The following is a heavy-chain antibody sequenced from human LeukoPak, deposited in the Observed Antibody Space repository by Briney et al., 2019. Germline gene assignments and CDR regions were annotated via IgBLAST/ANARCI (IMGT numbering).Heavy chain of an antibody. J-gene: IGHJ4*02. Sequence: GRSLRLSCAASGFTFSSYGMHWVRQAPGKGLEWVASTWSDGSNKYYADSVKGRFTISRDDAKNSLSLQMNSVRAEDTAVYYCAYTNNLKYWGQGTLVTVSS. CDR3: AYTNNLKY. V-gene: IGHV3-33*03. D-gene: IGHD2-8*01. CDR2: TWSDGSNK. CDR1: GFTFSSYG.